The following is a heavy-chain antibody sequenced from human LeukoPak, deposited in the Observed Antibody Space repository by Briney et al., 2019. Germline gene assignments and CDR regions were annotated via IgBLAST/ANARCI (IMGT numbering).Heavy chain of an antibody. CDR1: GFTFNSFW. CDR3: ARGGVQPVDY. Sequence: GGSLRLSCAASGFTFNSFWMHWVRQAPGKGLVWVSDMNEYATTRRYADSVKGRFTISRDNAKNTLYLQMNNLRAEDTAMYFCARGGVQPVDYWAREPWSSSPQ. CDR2: MNEYATTR. V-gene: IGHV3-74*01. J-gene: IGHJ4*02. D-gene: IGHD3-10*01.